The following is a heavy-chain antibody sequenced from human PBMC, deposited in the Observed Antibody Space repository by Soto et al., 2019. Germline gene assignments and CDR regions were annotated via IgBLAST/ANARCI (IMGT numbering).Heavy chain of an antibody. CDR1: GFTFSAYA. CDR3: ARGLGYNWFDP. V-gene: IGHV3-48*01. Sequence: EVQLVESGGGLVQPGGSLRLSCVASGFTFSAYAMNWVRQAPGRGLEWVSHIGGSSNNIFYADSVKGRFTISRDNAKNSLYLQMNSLRAEDTAMHYCARGLGYNWFDPWGQGTLVTVSS. J-gene: IGHJ5*02. CDR2: IGGSSNNI. D-gene: IGHD7-27*01.